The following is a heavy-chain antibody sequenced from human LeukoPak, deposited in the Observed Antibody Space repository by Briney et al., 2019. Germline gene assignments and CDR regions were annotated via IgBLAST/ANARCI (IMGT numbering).Heavy chain of an antibody. CDR2: ITTSSSTI. V-gene: IGHV3-11*04. D-gene: IGHD6-19*01. CDR1: GLSFSNYW. J-gene: IGHJ6*03. Sequence: PGGSLRLSCEAYGLSFSNYWMSWIRQAPGQGLEWISYITTSSSTIYYADSVKGRFTISRDNAKRIVYLHLNSLRVEDTAVYYCARGDSSGPDYYYYMDVWGKGTTVTISS. CDR3: ARGDSSGPDYYYYMDV.